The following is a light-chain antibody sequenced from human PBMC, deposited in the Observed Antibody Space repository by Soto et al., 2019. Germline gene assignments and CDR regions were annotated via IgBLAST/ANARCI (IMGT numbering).Light chain of an antibody. V-gene: IGLV1-47*01. J-gene: IGLJ3*02. CDR3: SAWDDSLSAV. Sequence: QSVLTQPPSASGTPGQRVTISCSGSSSNIGANSVSWYQQLPGTAPKLLIYRNNQRPSGVPDRFSGSKSGTSASLAISGLRSEDEADYYCSAWDDSLSAVFGGGTKVTVL. CDR2: RNN. CDR1: SSNIGANS.